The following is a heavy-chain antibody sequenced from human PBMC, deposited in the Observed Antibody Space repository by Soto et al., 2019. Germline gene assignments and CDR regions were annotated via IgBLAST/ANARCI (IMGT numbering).Heavy chain of an antibody. CDR2: VGSDGGST. J-gene: IGHJ4*02. D-gene: IGHD3-10*01. Sequence: EVQLLESGGGLVQPGGSLRLSCAASEFTFTSYAMSWVRQAPGKGLEWVSAVGSDGGSTYYADSVRGRFTVSRDNSQNTLYRQMVSLRAEDTAVYFWAKGVCSSGTCCHVDYWGQGTLVTVSS. CDR1: EFTFTSYA. CDR3: AKGVCSSGTCCHVDY. V-gene: IGHV3-23*01.